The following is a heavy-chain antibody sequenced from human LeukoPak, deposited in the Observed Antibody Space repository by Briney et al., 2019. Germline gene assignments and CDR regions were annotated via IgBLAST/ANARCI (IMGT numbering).Heavy chain of an antibody. CDR2: IYYSGST. Sequence: SETLSLTCSVSGGSISSHYWSWIRQPPGKGLEWIGYIYYSGSTNYNPSLKSRVTISVDTSKNQFSLKLSSVTAADTAVYYCARLQIAAVDPYYYYGMDVWGQGTTVTVSS. CDR3: ARLQIAAVDPYYYYGMDV. V-gene: IGHV4-59*08. J-gene: IGHJ6*02. D-gene: IGHD6-13*01. CDR1: GGSISSHY.